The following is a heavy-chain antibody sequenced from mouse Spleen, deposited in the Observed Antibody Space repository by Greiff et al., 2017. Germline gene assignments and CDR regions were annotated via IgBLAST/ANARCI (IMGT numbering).Heavy chain of an antibody. D-gene: IGHD2-4*01. CDR1: GYTFTSYG. V-gene: IGHV1-81*01. CDR2: IYPRSGNT. CDR3: ARRVDDYDWFAY. J-gene: IGHJ3*01. Sequence: VQLQQSGAELARPGASVKLSCKASGYTFTSYGISWVKQRTGQGLEWIGEIYPRSGNTYYNEKFKGKATLTADKSSSTAYMELRSLTSEDSAVYFCARRVDDYDWFAYWAQGTLVTVSA.